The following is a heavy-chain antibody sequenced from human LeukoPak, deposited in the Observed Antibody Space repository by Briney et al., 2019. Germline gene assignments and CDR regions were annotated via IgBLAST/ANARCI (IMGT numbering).Heavy chain of an antibody. D-gene: IGHD3-22*01. CDR3: ARVDRTYYYDSSGYPLGAFDI. Sequence: ASVKVSCKASGYTFTSYYMHWVRQAPGQGLEWMGIINPSGGSTSYAQKFQGRVTMTRDTSTSTVYMELSSLRSEDTAVYYCARVDRTYYYDSSGYPLGAFDIWGQGTMVTVSS. J-gene: IGHJ3*02. CDR1: GYTFTSYY. CDR2: INPSGGST. V-gene: IGHV1-46*01.